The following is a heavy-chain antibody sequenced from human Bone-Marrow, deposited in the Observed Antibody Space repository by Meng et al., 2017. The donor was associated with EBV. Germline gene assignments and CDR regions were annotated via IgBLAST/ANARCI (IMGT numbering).Heavy chain of an antibody. Sequence: QQCGPELLRPSGTPSPPLTVPAGAGSSGIYYWSWIRQPPGKGLEWIGYIYYSGSTNYNPSLKSRVTISVDTSKNQFSLKLSSVTAADTAVYYCARATSGWVEIYYWGQGTLVTVSS. CDR2: IYYSGST. V-gene: IGHV4-61*01. CDR3: ARATSGWVEIYY. J-gene: IGHJ4*02. D-gene: IGHD6-19*01. CDR1: AGAGSSGIYY.